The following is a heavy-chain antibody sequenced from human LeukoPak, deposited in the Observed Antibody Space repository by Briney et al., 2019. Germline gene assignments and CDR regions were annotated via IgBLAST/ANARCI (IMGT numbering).Heavy chain of an antibody. Sequence: GGSLRLSCAASGFTFSSNDMSWVRQAPGKVLEWVSGISGTDGSRSYADSVKGRFTISRDNSKNTLFLQMSSLRAEDTAVYYCAKKYSNSWPAFDYWGQGTLVTVSS. CDR1: GFTFSSND. CDR2: ISGTDGSR. CDR3: AKKYSNSWPAFDY. J-gene: IGHJ4*02. D-gene: IGHD4-11*01. V-gene: IGHV3-23*01.